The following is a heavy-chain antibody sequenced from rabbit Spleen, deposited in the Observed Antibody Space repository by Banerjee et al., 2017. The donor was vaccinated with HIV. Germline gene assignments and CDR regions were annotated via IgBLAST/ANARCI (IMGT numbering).Heavy chain of an antibody. CDR3: ARATSTRTYYPDSFTL. CDR2: MNGGSSGST. J-gene: IGHJ4*01. Sequence: EESGGGLVQPEGSLTLTCTASGFSFSRYWIHWVRQAPGKGPEWIACMNGGSSGSTYYASWAKGRFTISKTSSTTVTLQMTSLTAADTATYFCARATSTRTYYPDSFTLWGQGTLVTVS. CDR1: GFSFSRYW. V-gene: IGHV1S45*01. D-gene: IGHD8-1*01.